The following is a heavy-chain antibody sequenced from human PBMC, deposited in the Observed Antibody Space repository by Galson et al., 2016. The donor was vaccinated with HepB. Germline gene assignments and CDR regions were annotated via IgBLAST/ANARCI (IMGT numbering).Heavy chain of an antibody. D-gene: IGHD4-17*01. Sequence: LSLTCSDSGDSISTSSHFWGWIRQPPGKSLEWIGSIHFGGNSYYNPSLKSRVTISVDLSKNQFSLKVTSVTAADTAVYFCARPTAYYGMDVWGQGTSVTISS. V-gene: IGHV4-39*01. CDR3: ARPTAYYGMDV. CDR2: IHFGGNS. CDR1: GDSISTSSHF. J-gene: IGHJ6*02.